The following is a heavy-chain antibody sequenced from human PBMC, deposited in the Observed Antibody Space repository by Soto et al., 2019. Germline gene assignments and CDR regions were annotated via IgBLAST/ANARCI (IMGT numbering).Heavy chain of an antibody. J-gene: IGHJ4*02. CDR2: ISGSDVKT. D-gene: IGHD3-3*01. CDR1: GFNFGSYA. V-gene: IGHV3-23*01. CDR3: ARWSYLDY. Sequence: GGSLRLSCPASGFNFGSYALSWVRQAPGKGLEWVSTISGSDVKTFYADSVKGRFSISRDTSQSTLYLQMNSLRADDTALYYCARWSYLDYWGQGTRVTVPS.